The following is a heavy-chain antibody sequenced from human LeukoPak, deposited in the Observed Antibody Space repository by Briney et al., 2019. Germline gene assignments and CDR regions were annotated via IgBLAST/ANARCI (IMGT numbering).Heavy chain of an antibody. CDR3: ARSSGGSIYYYMDV. CDR2: IYYSGST. J-gene: IGHJ6*03. V-gene: IGHV4-61*01. CDR1: GYSISSGHY. Sequence: SETLSLTCTVSGYSISSGHYWGWIRQPPGKGLEWIGYIYYSGSTNYNPSLKSRVTISVDTSKNQFSLKLSSVTAADTAVYYCARSSGGSIYYYMDVWGKGTTVTISS. D-gene: IGHD2-15*01.